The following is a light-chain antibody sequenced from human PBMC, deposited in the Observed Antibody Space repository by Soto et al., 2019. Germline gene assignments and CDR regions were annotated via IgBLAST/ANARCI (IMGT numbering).Light chain of an antibody. J-gene: IGKJ4*01. CDR1: QSVNNY. CDR2: DAS. V-gene: IGKV3-11*01. Sequence: EILLTQSPATLSFSPGERATLSCRASQSVNNYLAWYQQKPGQAPRLLIYDASNRATGIPARFSGSGSGTDFTLTISSLEPEDFAVYYCQQRSNWPLTFGGGTKVEIK. CDR3: QQRSNWPLT.